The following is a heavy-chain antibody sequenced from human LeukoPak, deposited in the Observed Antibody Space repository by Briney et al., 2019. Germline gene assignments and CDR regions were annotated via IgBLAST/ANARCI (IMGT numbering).Heavy chain of an antibody. Sequence: GRSLRLSCAASGFTFSSYAMHWVRQAPGKGLEWVAVISYDGSNKYCADSVKGRFTISRDNSKNTLYLQMNSLRAEDTAVYYCARDKYYGSGSFDYWGQGTLVTVSS. CDR1: GFTFSSYA. V-gene: IGHV3-30*04. D-gene: IGHD3-10*01. J-gene: IGHJ4*02. CDR3: ARDKYYGSGSFDY. CDR2: ISYDGSNK.